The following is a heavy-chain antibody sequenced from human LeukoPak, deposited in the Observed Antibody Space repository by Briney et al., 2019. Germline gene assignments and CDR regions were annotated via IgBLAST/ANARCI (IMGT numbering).Heavy chain of an antibody. J-gene: IGHJ4*02. CDR1: GFTFSSYA. V-gene: IGHV3-23*01. CDR3: AKTPYGSGSYYYFDY. CDR2: ISGSGGST. Sequence: QPGGSLRLSCAASGFTFSSYAMSWVRQAPWKGLEWVSAISGSGGSTYYADSVKGRFTISRDNSKNTLYLQMNSLRAEDTAVYYCAKTPYGSGSYYYFDYWGQGTLVTVSS. D-gene: IGHD3-10*01.